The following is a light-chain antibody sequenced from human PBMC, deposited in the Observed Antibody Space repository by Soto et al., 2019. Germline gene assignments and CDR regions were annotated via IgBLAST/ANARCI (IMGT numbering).Light chain of an antibody. CDR1: QSLLHSNGYNY. Sequence: DIVMTQSPLSLPVTPGEPASISCRSSQSLLHSNGYNYLDWYLQKPGQSPQLLIYLGSSRASGVPDRFSGSGSCTDFTLKISRVEAEDVGVYYCMQALQTPITFGQGTRLEIK. CDR2: LGS. J-gene: IGKJ5*01. V-gene: IGKV2-28*01. CDR3: MQALQTPIT.